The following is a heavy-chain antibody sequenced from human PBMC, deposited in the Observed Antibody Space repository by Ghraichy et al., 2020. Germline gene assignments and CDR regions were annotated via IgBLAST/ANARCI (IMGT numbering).Heavy chain of an antibody. V-gene: IGHV1-2*02. CDR3: ARDLDSRGPSLSYYYGMDV. J-gene: IGHJ6*02. CDR2: INPNSGGT. Sequence: ASVKVSCKASGYTFTGYYMHWVRQAPGQGLEWMGWINPNSGGTNYAQKFQGRVTMTRDTSISTAYMELSRLRSDDTAVYYCARDLDSRGPSLSYYYGMDVWGQGTTVTVSS. CDR1: GYTFTGYY. D-gene: IGHD6-19*01.